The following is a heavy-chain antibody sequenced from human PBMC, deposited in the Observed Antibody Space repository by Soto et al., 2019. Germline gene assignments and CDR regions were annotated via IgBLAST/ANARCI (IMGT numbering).Heavy chain of an antibody. J-gene: IGHJ6*02. Sequence: GASVKVSCKASGYTFTSYGISWVRQAPGQELEWMGWISAYNGNTNYAQKLQGRVTMTTDTSTSTAYMELRSLRSDDTAVYYCARDPYGSGSYYNVDYYYGMDVWGQGTTVTVSS. CDR1: GYTFTSYG. V-gene: IGHV1-18*01. CDR3: ARDPYGSGSYYNVDYYYGMDV. D-gene: IGHD3-10*01. CDR2: ISAYNGNT.